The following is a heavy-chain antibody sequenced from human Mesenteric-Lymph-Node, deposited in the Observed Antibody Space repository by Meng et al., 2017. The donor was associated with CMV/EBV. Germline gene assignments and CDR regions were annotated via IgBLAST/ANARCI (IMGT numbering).Heavy chain of an antibody. J-gene: IGHJ6*02. CDR2: IWFDGSIK. D-gene: IGHD2-15*01. V-gene: IGHV3-33*06. CDR1: GFTFSDFG. CDR3: AKGAYCSTATCYHHPDYYGLDV. Sequence: GESLKISCAASGFTFSDFGMHWVRQAPGKGLEWVALIWFDGSIKKYGDSVKGRFTISRDNSKNTLYLQMNSLRVEDTAVYSCAKGAYCSTATCYHHPDYYGLDVWGQGTTVTVSS.